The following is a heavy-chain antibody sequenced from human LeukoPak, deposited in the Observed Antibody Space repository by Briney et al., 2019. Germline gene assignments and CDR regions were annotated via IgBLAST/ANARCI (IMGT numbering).Heavy chain of an antibody. V-gene: IGHV1-18*01. D-gene: IGHD2-2*01. CDR1: GYTFTSYG. Sequence: ASVKVSCKASGYTFTSYGISWVRQAPGQGLEWMGWLSAYNGNTSYAQKLQGRVTMTTDTSTSIAYMELRSLRSDDTAVYYCARWKPTYCSSTSCSATYYFDYWGQGTLVTVSS. CDR3: ARWKPTYCSSTSCSATYYFDY. CDR2: LSAYNGNT. J-gene: IGHJ4*02.